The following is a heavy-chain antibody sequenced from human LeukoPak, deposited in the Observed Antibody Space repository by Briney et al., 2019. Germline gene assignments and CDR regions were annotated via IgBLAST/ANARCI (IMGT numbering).Heavy chain of an antibody. D-gene: IGHD1-26*01. J-gene: IGHJ4*02. CDR3: ARHGGATYGSNLNPFDY. V-gene: IGHV5-51*01. Sequence: GGALKISFKGSGYSFTSYWIGGVRQMPGKGLEWMGIIYPGDSDTRYSPPFQGQVTISADKSISTAYLQWSSLKASDTAMYYCARHGGATYGSNLNPFDYWGQGTLVTVSS. CDR1: GYSFTSYW. CDR2: IYPGDSDT.